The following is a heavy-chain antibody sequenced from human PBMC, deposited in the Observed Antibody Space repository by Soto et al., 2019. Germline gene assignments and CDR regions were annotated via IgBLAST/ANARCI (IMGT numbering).Heavy chain of an antibody. D-gene: IGHD6-19*01. J-gene: IGHJ6*02. CDR2: INSDGSST. CDR3: AREYSSGWYADYYYGMDV. V-gene: IGHV3-74*01. Sequence: EVQLVESGGGLVQPGGSLRLSCAASGFTFSSYWMHWVRQAPGKGLVWVSRINSDGSSTSYADSVKGRFTISRDNAKNTLYLQMNSLRAEDTAVYYCAREYSSGWYADYYYGMDVWGQGTTVTVSS. CDR1: GFTFSSYW.